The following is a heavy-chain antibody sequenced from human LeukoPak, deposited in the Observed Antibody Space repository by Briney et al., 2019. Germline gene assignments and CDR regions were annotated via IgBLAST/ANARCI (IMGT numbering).Heavy chain of an antibody. Sequence: SETLSLTCTVSGGSITSSGNYWGWIRQPPGKGLEWIGSIYYSGSTLYNPSLKSRVTISVDTSKNQFSLKLTSVTAADTAVYYCASPGGSYYFDYWGQGTWSPSPQ. D-gene: IGHD1-26*01. CDR1: GGSITSSGNY. CDR2: IYYSGST. CDR3: ASPGGSYYFDY. J-gene: IGHJ4*02. V-gene: IGHV4-39*01.